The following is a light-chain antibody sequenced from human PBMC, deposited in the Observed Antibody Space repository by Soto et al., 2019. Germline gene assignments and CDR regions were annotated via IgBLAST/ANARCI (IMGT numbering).Light chain of an antibody. J-gene: IGKJ4*01. CDR3: QPRSYLVT. V-gene: IGKV3-11*01. Sequence: EIVLTQSPATLSLSPGERATLSCRASQSVGNYLAWYQRKPGQAPRLLISEASNRATGIPARFSGSGSGTDFTLTISSLEPEDFVVYYCQPRSYLVTFGGGTAVEIK. CDR2: EAS. CDR1: QSVGNY.